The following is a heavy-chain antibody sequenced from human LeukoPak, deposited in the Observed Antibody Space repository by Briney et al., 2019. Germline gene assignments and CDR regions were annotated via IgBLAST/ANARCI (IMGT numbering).Heavy chain of an antibody. CDR1: GFIFDDYT. V-gene: IGHV3-43*01. CDR3: AKETAVAGIFFDS. J-gene: IGHJ4*02. Sequence: GGSLRLSCVASGFIFDDYTMHWIRQAPGKGLEWVSLISRDDSTYYGDSVRGRFTISRDNSKNSLFMQMNSLRTEDTAFYYCAKETAVAGIFFDSWGQGTLVTVSS. CDR2: ISRDDST. D-gene: IGHD6-19*01.